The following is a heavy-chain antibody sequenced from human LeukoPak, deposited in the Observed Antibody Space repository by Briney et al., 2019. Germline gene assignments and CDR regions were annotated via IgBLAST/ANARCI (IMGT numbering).Heavy chain of an antibody. J-gene: IGHJ4*02. D-gene: IGHD6-13*01. Sequence: GGSLRLSCAASGFTFSSYSMNWVRQAPGKGLEWVSSIRSSSYIYYADSVKGRFTISRDNAKNSLYLQMNSLRAEDTAVYYCVQQLVSTYWGQGTLVTVSS. CDR2: IRSSSYI. V-gene: IGHV3-21*01. CDR1: GFTFSSYS. CDR3: VQQLVSTY.